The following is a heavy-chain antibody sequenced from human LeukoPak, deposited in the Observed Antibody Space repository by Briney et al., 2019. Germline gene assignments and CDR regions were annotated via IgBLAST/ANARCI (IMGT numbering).Heavy chain of an antibody. V-gene: IGHV1-2*04. Sequence: GASVKVSCKASGYTFTGYYMHWVRQAPGQGLEWMGWINPNSGGTNYAQKFQGWVTMTRDTSISTAYMELSRLRSDDTAVYYCARDSYGDLGSFDYWGRGTLVTVSS. CDR1: GYTFTGYY. CDR3: ARDSYGDLGSFDY. D-gene: IGHD4-17*01. CDR2: INPNSGGT. J-gene: IGHJ4*02.